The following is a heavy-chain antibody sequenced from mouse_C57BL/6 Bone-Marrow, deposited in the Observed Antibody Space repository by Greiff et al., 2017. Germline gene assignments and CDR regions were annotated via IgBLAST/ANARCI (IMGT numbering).Heavy chain of an antibody. J-gene: IGHJ4*01. CDR2: IDPETGDT. V-gene: IGHV14-4*01. CDR1: GFNIKDDY. CDR3: TPALLWVRRGGVDW. D-gene: IGHD2-2*01. Sequence: VQLQQSGAELVRPGASVKLSCTASGFNIKDDYMHWVKQRPEQGLEWIGWIDPETGDTEYASKFQGKATITADTSSHTAYLQRSSLTSEDAAVYDCTPALLWVRRGGVDWWGRGSSVGVSS.